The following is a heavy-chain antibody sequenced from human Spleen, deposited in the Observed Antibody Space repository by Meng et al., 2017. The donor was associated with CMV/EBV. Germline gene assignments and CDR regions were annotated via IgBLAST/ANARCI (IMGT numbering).Heavy chain of an antibody. CDR2: IIRSGSTI. Sequence: GESLKISCASSGFTFSDYYMSWIHRAPGKGLEWDSYIIRSGSTIYYADSEKGRFNISRHNAKNSLYLQMNSLRAEDTAVYYWARDPSGSYYSQRNDYWGQGTLVTVSS. CDR1: GFTFSDYY. D-gene: IGHD1-26*01. CDR3: ARDPSGSYYSQRNDY. V-gene: IGHV3-11*01. J-gene: IGHJ4*02.